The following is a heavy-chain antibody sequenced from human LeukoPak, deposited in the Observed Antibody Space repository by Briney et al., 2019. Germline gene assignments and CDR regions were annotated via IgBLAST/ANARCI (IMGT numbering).Heavy chain of an antibody. Sequence: SETLSLTCTVSGGSISSSSYYWGWIRQPPGKGLEWIGSIYYSGSTYYNPSLKSRVTISVDTSKNQFSLKLSSVTAADTAVYYCARHGYLRGSGSTPIFSKFDYWGQGTLVTVSS. CDR3: ARHGYLRGSGSTPIFSKFDY. V-gene: IGHV4-39*01. CDR2: IYYSGST. CDR1: GGSISSSSYY. D-gene: IGHD3-10*01. J-gene: IGHJ4*02.